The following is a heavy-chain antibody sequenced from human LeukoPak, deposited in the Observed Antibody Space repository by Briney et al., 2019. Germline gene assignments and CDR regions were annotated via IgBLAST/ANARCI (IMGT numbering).Heavy chain of an antibody. V-gene: IGHV4-61*02. J-gene: IGHJ4*02. CDR3: ARSPPMLRYFDWLPYHFDY. D-gene: IGHD3-9*01. CDR1: GGSISSGSYY. Sequence: PSETLSLTCTVSGGSISSGSYYWSWIRQPAGTGLEWIGRIYTSGSTNYNPSLKSRVTISVDTSKNQFSLKLSSVTAADTAVYYCARSPPMLRYFDWLPYHFDYWGQGTLVTVSS. CDR2: IYTSGST.